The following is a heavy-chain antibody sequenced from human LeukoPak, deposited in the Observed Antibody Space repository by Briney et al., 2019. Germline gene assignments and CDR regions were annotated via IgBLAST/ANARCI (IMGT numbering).Heavy chain of an antibody. CDR2: ISSSSSYI. CDR3: ARDRVPNYYDSSGSPGY. J-gene: IGHJ4*02. CDR1: GFTFSSYS. V-gene: IGHV3-21*01. D-gene: IGHD3-22*01. Sequence: GGSLRLSCAASGFTFSSYSMNWVRQAPGKGLEWVSSISSSSSYIYYADSVKGRFTISRDNAKNSLYLQMNSLRAEDTAVYYCARDRVPNYYDSSGSPGYWGQGTLVTVSS.